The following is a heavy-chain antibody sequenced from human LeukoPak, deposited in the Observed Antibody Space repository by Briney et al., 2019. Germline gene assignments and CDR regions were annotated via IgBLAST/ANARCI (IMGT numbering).Heavy chain of an antibody. D-gene: IGHD2-15*01. CDR3: ARDLGRRCSGGSCNYYSNYMDV. Sequence: AASVKVSCKASGYTFTTYGISWVRQAPGQGLEWMGWISTYNGNTNYAQNLQGRVTMTTDTSTSTAHMELRSLRSDDTAVYYCARDLGRRCSGGSCNYYSNYMDVWGKGTTVTISS. CDR1: GYTFTTYG. V-gene: IGHV1-18*01. J-gene: IGHJ6*03. CDR2: ISTYNGNT.